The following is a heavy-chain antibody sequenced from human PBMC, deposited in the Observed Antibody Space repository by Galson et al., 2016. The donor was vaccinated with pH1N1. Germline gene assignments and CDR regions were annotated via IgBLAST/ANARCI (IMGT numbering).Heavy chain of an antibody. CDR2: INPSSGGT. Sequence: SVKVSCKASGYTFTGYYMHWVRQAPGQGLEWMGRINPSSGGTKYAQKFQGRVTMTRDTPISTAYMELSRLRSDDTAVYYCARLDIATVPHPFDYWGQGTLVTVSS. D-gene: IGHD4-17*01. V-gene: IGHV1-2*06. CDR1: GYTFTGYY. J-gene: IGHJ4*02. CDR3: ARLDIATVPHPFDY.